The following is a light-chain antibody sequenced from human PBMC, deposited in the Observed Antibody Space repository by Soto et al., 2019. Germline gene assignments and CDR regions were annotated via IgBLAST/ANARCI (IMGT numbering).Light chain of an antibody. J-gene: IGKJ5*01. CDR3: QQRSNWPPS. CDR1: QSVSSY. CDR2: DAS. V-gene: IGKV3-11*01. Sequence: EIVLTQSPATLSLSPGERATLSSRASQSVSSYLAWYQQKPGQAPRLLIYDASNRATGIPARFSGSGSGTDVTRTISGLEPEDFAVYYCQQRSNWPPSFGQGTRLEIK.